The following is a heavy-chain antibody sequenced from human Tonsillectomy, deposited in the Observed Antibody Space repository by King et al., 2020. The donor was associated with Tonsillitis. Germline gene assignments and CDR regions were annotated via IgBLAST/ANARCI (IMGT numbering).Heavy chain of an antibody. CDR2: INPYSGGT. V-gene: IGHV1-2*02. Sequence: VQLVESGAEVKKPGASVKVSCKASGYTFTGYYMQWLRQAPGQGLEWMGWINPYSGGTNSAQNFQGRVTMTRDTSISTAYMELSRLRSDDTAVYYCARVVYCGGECRRNSYYGMDVWGQGTTVTGSS. CDR3: ARVVYCGGECRRNSYYGMDV. J-gene: IGHJ6*02. CDR1: GYTFTGYY. D-gene: IGHD2-21*01.